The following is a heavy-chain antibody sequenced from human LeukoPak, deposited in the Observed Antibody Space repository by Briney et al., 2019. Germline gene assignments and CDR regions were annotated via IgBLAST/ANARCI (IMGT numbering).Heavy chain of an antibody. J-gene: IGHJ4*02. D-gene: IGHD5-18*01. Sequence: GGSLRLSCAASGSTFSNHAMSWVRQAPGKGLEWVSAISSSSDHIYYADSVQGRFTISKDNSKNTLYLQMNSLRAEDTALYYCANFVDTSMGGNDYWGQGTLVTVSS. CDR2: ISSSSDHI. V-gene: IGHV3-23*01. CDR3: ANFVDTSMGGNDY. CDR1: GSTFSNHA.